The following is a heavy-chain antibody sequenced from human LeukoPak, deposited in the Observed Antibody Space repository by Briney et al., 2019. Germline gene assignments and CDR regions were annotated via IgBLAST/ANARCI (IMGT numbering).Heavy chain of an antibody. CDR2: MNPNSGNT. Sequence: ASVKVSCKASGYTFTSYDINWVRQATGQGLEWMGWMNPNSGNTGYAQKFQGRVTMTRNTSISTAYMELSSLRSEDTAVYYCARIGSSWYSNWFDPWGQGTLVTVSS. CDR1: GYTFTSYD. D-gene: IGHD6-13*01. J-gene: IGHJ5*02. CDR3: ARIGSSWYSNWFDP. V-gene: IGHV1-8*01.